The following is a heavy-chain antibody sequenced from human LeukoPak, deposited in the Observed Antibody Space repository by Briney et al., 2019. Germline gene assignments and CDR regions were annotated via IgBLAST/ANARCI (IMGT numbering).Heavy chain of an antibody. J-gene: IGHJ4*02. V-gene: IGHV4-34*01. D-gene: IGHD1-1*01. CDR3: ARLFSRYKRAPIY. CDR1: GGSFSGYY. CDR2: INHSGST. Sequence: SETLSLTCAVYGGSFSGYYWSWIRQPPGKGLEWIGEINHSGSTNYNPSLKSRVTISVDTSKNQFSLKLSSVTAADTAVYYCARLFSRYKRAPIYWGQGTLATVSS.